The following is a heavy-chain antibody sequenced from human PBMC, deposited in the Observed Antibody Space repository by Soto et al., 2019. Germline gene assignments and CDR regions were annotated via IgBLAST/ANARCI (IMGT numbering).Heavy chain of an antibody. CDR1: GYTFTSYG. CDR2: ISAYNGNT. D-gene: IGHD4-17*01. CDR3: VSGGAGSYGDYYYYYMDV. J-gene: IGHJ6*03. V-gene: IGHV1-18*01. Sequence: ASVKVSCKASGYTFTSYGISWVRQAPGQGLEWMGWISAYNGNTNYAQKLQGRVTMTTDTSTSTAYVELRSLRSDDTAVYYCVSGGAGSYGDYYYYYMDVWGKGTTVTVSS.